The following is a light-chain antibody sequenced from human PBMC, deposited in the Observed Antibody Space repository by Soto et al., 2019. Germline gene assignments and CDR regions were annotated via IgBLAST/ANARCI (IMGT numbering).Light chain of an antibody. CDR3: QDYGTSAPWT. J-gene: IGKJ1*01. V-gene: IGKV3-20*01. Sequence: EVVLTQSPGTLSLSPGERATLSCRASQNNRGNELAWYQQKPGQAPRLLIYRGSSRATGIPDRFSGRGSGTDFTLTISRLEPEDFAVYYCQDYGTSAPWTFGQGTKVEIK. CDR2: RGS. CDR1: QNNRGNE.